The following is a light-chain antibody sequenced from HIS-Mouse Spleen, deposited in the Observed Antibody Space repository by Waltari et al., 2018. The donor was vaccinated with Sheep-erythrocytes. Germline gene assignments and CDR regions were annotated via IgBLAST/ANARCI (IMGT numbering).Light chain of an antibody. CDR2: DAS. CDR1: QDISNY. Sequence: DIQMTQSPSSLSASVGDRVTITWQASQDISNYLNWYQQKPGKAPKLLIYDASNLETGVPSRFSGSGSGTDFTFTISSLQPEDIVTYYCQQYDNLLTFGGGTKVEIK. J-gene: IGKJ4*01. V-gene: IGKV1-33*01. CDR3: QQYDNLLT.